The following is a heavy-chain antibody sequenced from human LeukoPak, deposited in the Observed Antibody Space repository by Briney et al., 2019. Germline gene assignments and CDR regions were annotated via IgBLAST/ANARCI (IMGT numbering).Heavy chain of an antibody. CDR2: INPNSGGT. CDR1: ADTLSTYD. D-gene: IGHD3-22*01. CDR3: ARPSGYYYYYYYMDV. V-gene: IGHV1-2*02. Sequence: ASVKVSCKASADTLSTYDINWVRQAPGQGLEWMGWINPNSGGTNYAQKFQGRVTMTRDTSTSTAYMELSRLRSDDTAVYYCARPSGYYYYYYYMDVWGKGTTVTVSS. J-gene: IGHJ6*03.